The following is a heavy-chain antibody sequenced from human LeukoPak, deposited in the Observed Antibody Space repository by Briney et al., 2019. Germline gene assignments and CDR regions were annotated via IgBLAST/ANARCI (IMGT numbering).Heavy chain of an antibody. V-gene: IGHV3-30*18. CDR2: ISYDETNK. CDR3: AKGWQMATIMTYIDY. D-gene: IGHD5-24*01. J-gene: IGHJ4*02. Sequence: GGSLRLSCVASGFTFSNYGMHWVRQAPGKGLEWVAVISYDETNKYYTESVKGRFTISRDQSKNTLYLQMNSLRAEDTAVYYCAKGWQMATIMTYIDYWGQGTLVTVSS. CDR1: GFTFSNYG.